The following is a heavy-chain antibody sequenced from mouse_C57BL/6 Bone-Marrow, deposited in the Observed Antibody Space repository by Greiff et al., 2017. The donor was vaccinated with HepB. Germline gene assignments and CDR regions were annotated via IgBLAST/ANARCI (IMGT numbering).Heavy chain of an antibody. CDR1: GYTFTDYY. CDR3: ARGSIRYFDV. CDR2: INPYNGGT. Sequence: VQLQQSGPVLVKPGASVKMSCKASGYTFTDYYMNWVKQSHGKSLEWIGVINPYNGGTSYNQKFKGKATLTVDKSSSTAYMELNSLTSEDSAVYYCARGSIRYFDVWGTGTTVTVSS. J-gene: IGHJ1*03. V-gene: IGHV1-19*01. D-gene: IGHD2-4*01.